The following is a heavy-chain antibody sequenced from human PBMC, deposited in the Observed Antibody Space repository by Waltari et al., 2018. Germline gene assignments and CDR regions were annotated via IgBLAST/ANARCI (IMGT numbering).Heavy chain of an antibody. J-gene: IGHJ6*02. D-gene: IGHD2-15*01. CDR3: VRLEDCSGPGGNCYSGDSFALDV. Sequence: QVQLQQWGAGQLQPSETLSLTCAVYGGSFSGYYWGWIRQPPGKGLEWIGEINHNGNRMYNPSLRIRIAMLVDTSRSQFSLKVNSVTAADTAVYYCVRLEDCSGPGGNCYSGDSFALDVWGQGTTVTVSS. V-gene: IGHV4-34*02. CDR2: INHNGNR. CDR1: GGSFSGYY.